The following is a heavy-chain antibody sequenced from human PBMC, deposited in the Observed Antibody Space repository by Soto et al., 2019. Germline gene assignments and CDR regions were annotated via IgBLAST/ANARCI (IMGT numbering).Heavy chain of an antibody. Sequence: QVQLEQSGAEVKKPGASVRVSCEVSGYSITTYGTSWVRQAPGQGLEWMGWISGYNGKTRYAQKFQGRFTMTTDASTSTADMELKSLRFDDTAIYFCARDRVGRATVVPDDAFDIWGQGTMVTVSS. CDR3: ARDRVGRATVVPDDAFDI. J-gene: IGHJ3*02. CDR1: GYSITTYG. CDR2: ISGYNGKT. V-gene: IGHV1-18*01. D-gene: IGHD2-15*01.